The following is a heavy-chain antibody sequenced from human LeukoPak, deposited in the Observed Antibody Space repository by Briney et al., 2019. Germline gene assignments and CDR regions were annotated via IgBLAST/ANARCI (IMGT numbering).Heavy chain of an antibody. CDR3: ARLSSVHYYGMDV. Sequence: GSLRLSCAASGFTVSSNYMSWVRQAPGKGLEWVSVIYSGGSTYYADSVKGRFTISRDNSKNTLYLQMNSLRAEDTAVYYCARLSSVHYYGMDVRGQGTTVTVSS. V-gene: IGHV3-53*01. D-gene: IGHD6-6*01. CDR1: GFTVSSNY. J-gene: IGHJ6*02. CDR2: IYSGGST.